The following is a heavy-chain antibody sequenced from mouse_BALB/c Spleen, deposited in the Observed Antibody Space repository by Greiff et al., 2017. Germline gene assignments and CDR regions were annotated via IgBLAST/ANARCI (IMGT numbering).Heavy chain of an antibody. CDR2: SRNKANDYTT. CDR1: GFTFSDFY. Sequence: EVKLVESGGGLVQPGGSLRLSCATSGFTFSDFYMEWVRQPPGKRLEWIAASRNKANDYTTEYSASVKGRFIVSRDTSQSILYLQMNALRAEDPAIYYCARDATTVVATKDWYFDVWGAGTTVTVSS. D-gene: IGHD1-1*01. J-gene: IGHJ1*01. CDR3: ARDATTVVATKDWYFDV. V-gene: IGHV7-1*02.